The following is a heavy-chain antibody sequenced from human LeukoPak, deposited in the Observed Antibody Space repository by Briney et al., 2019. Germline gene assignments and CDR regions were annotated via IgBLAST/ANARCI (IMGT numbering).Heavy chain of an antibody. Sequence: SETLSLTCTVSGGSISSYYWSWIRQPPGKGLEWIGYIYYSGSTNYNPSLKSRVTISVDTSKNQFSLKLSSVTAADTAVYYCARDHYDFWSGYYSDRNWFDPWGQGTLVTVSS. D-gene: IGHD3-3*01. CDR1: GGSISSYY. J-gene: IGHJ5*02. CDR2: IYYSGST. CDR3: ARDHYDFWSGYYSDRNWFDP. V-gene: IGHV4-59*01.